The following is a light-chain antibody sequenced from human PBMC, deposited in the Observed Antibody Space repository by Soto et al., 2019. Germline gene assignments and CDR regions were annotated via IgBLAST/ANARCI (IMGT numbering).Light chain of an antibody. Sequence: QSVLTQPPSVSGAPGQRVTISCTGSSSKIGAGYDVHWYQQLPGTAPKLLIYGNSNRPSGVPDRFSGSKSGTSASLAITGLQVEDEADYYCQSYDSSLSAHYVFGTGTKVTVL. CDR3: QSYDSSLSAHYV. V-gene: IGLV1-40*01. CDR1: SSKIGAGYD. CDR2: GNS. J-gene: IGLJ1*01.